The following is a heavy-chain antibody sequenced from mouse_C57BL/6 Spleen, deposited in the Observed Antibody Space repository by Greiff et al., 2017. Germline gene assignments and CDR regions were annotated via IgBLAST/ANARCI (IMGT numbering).Heavy chain of an antibody. Sequence: VQLQQSGAELMKPGASVKLSCKATGYTFTGYWIEWVKQRPGHGLEWIGEILPGSGSTNYNEKFKGKATFTADTSSNTAYMQLSSLTTEDSAIYYCARGGGVGYGSSPSWFAYWGQGTLVTVSA. V-gene: IGHV1-9*01. CDR3: ARGGGVGYGSSPSWFAY. J-gene: IGHJ3*01. D-gene: IGHD1-1*01. CDR1: GYTFTGYW. CDR2: ILPGSGST.